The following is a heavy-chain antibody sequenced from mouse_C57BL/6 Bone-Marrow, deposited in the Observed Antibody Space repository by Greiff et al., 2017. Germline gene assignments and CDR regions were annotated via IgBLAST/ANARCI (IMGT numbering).Heavy chain of an antibody. CDR3: AREEGQLRPCAY. D-gene: IGHD3-2*02. CDR1: GYSITSGYY. V-gene: IGHV3-6*01. Sequence: EVKLQESGPGLVKPSQSLSLTCSVTGYSITSGYYWNWIRQFPGNKLEWMGYISYDGSNNYNPSPKNRISITRDTSKNQFFLKLNSVTTEDTATYYCAREEGQLRPCAYWGQGTLVTVSA. CDR2: ISYDGSN. J-gene: IGHJ3*01.